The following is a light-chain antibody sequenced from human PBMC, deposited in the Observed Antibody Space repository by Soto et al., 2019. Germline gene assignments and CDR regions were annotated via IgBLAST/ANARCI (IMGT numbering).Light chain of an antibody. CDR2: GAS. J-gene: IGKJ1*01. CDR1: QNIDRW. V-gene: IGKV1-5*03. Sequence: DIQMTQSPSTLSASVGDRVTITCRASQNIDRWLAWYQQKPGKAPNLLIYGASSLESGVPSRFSGSGSGTEFTLTISSLRPDDFATYYCQHYNIYPWTFGQGTKVEIK. CDR3: QHYNIYPWT.